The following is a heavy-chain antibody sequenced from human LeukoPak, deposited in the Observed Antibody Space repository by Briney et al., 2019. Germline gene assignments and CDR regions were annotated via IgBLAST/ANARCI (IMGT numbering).Heavy chain of an antibody. CDR3: ARWANGAAAFPTYYYYGMDV. Sequence: GGSLRLSCAASGFTFSSYDMHWVRQATGKGLEWVSAIGTAGDTYYPGSVKGRFTISRENAKDSLYLQMNSLRAEDTAVYYCARWANGAAAFPTYYYYGMDVWGQGTTVTVSS. CDR1: GFTFSSYD. CDR2: IGTAGDT. D-gene: IGHD6-13*01. J-gene: IGHJ6*02. V-gene: IGHV3-13*01.